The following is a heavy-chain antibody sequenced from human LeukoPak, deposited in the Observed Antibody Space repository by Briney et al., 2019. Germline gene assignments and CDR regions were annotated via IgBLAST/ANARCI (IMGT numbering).Heavy chain of an antibody. CDR3: TIHYYTVWTGDY. V-gene: IGHV3-15*01. Sequence: GGSLRLSCAASGFTFINAWMSWVRQAPGKGLEWVGRIKSKTDGGTTDYAAPVKGRFTISRDDSKDTLYLQMNSLKTEDTAVYYCTIHYYTVWTGDYWGQGTLVTVSS. D-gene: IGHD3-10*01. CDR2: IKSKTDGGTT. J-gene: IGHJ4*02. CDR1: GFTFINAW.